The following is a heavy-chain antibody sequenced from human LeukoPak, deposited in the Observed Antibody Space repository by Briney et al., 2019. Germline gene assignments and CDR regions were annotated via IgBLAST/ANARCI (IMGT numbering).Heavy chain of an antibody. J-gene: IGHJ4*02. CDR1: GFTFSSYW. V-gene: IGHV3-74*01. Sequence: GRSLRLSCAASGFTFSSYWMHWVRQAPGKGLVWVSRINSDGSSTSYADSVKGRFTISRDNAKNTLYLQMNSLRAEDTAVYYCASGGDYLYYFDYWGQGTLVTVSS. CDR2: INSDGSST. CDR3: ASGGDYLYYFDY. D-gene: IGHD4-17*01.